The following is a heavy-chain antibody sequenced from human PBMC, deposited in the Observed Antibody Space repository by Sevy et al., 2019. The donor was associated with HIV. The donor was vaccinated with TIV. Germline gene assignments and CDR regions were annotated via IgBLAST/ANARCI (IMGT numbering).Heavy chain of an antibody. Sequence: GGSLRLSCAASGFTFSSYAMSWVRQAPGKGLEWVSAISGSGGSTYYADSVKGRFTISRDNSKNTLYLQMNSLRAEDTAVYYWAKDPYDYVWGSYRPPDYWGQGTLVTVSS. J-gene: IGHJ4*02. CDR1: GFTFSSYA. CDR3: AKDPYDYVWGSYRPPDY. CDR2: ISGSGGST. D-gene: IGHD3-16*02. V-gene: IGHV3-23*01.